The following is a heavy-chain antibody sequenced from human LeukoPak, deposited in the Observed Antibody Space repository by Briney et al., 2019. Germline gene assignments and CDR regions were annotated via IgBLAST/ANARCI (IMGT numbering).Heavy chain of an antibody. Sequence: SETLSLTCTVSGGSISSSSYYWGWIRQPPGKGLEWIGSIYYSGSTYYNPSLKSRVTISVDTSKNQFSLKLSSVTAADTAVYYCARHRYYDFWSVYPGIFDYWGQGTLVTVSS. V-gene: IGHV4-39*01. CDR2: IYYSGST. CDR3: ARHRYYDFWSVYPGIFDY. CDR1: GGSISSSSYY. D-gene: IGHD3-3*01. J-gene: IGHJ4*02.